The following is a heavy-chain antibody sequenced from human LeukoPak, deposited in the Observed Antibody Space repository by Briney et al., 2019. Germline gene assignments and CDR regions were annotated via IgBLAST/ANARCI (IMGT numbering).Heavy chain of an antibody. J-gene: IGHJ6*02. V-gene: IGHV1-69*13. CDR2: IIPIFGTA. CDR1: GGTFSSYA. CDR3: ATINPAMVGYYGMDV. D-gene: IGHD5-18*01. Sequence: SVKVSCKASGGTFSSYAISWVRQAPGQGLEWMGGIIPIFGTANYAQKFQGRVTITADESTSTAYMELSSLRSEDTAVYYCATINPAMVGYYGMDVWGQGTTVTVSS.